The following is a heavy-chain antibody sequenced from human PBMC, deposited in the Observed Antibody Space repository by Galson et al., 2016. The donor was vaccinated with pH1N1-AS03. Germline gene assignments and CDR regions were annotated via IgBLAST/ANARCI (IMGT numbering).Heavy chain of an antibody. CDR3: VASNPSSDY. D-gene: IGHD2-2*01. J-gene: IGHJ4*02. Sequence: SLRLSCAASGFTFASHAMTWVRQTPGTGLGWVAAISPTSNSIYYVDSVRGRFTISRDFASNTLYLQMNSLRAEDTAVYFCVASNPSSDYWGQGTLVTVSS. CDR1: GFTFASHA. CDR2: ISPTSNSI. V-gene: IGHV3-23*01.